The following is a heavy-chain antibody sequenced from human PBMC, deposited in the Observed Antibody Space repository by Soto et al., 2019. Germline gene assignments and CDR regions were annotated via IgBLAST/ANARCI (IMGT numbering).Heavy chain of an antibody. V-gene: IGHV4-30-4*01. CDR2: IYYSGST. CDR3: ARLRRDRGVVAATRFDY. D-gene: IGHD2-15*01. Sequence: PSETLSLTCTVSGGSISSGDYYWSWIRQPPGKGLEWIGYIYYSGSTYYNPSLKSRVTISVDTSKNQFSLKLSSVTAADTAVYYCARLRRDRGVVAATRFDYWGQGTLVTVSS. CDR1: GGSISSGDYY. J-gene: IGHJ4*02.